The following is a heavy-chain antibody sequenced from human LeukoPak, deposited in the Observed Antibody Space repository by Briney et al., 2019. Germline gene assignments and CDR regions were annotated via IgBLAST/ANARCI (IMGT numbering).Heavy chain of an antibody. Sequence: SETLSLTCTVSGVSISTYYWSWIRQPPGKGPEWIGYIYSSGTTNYNPSLKSRVTISVDTSKNQFSLKLSSVTAADTAVYYCASLVVVAAEWGQGTLVTVSS. D-gene: IGHD2-15*01. CDR3: ASLVVVAAE. CDR1: GVSISTYY. V-gene: IGHV4-59*12. CDR2: IYSSGTT. J-gene: IGHJ4*02.